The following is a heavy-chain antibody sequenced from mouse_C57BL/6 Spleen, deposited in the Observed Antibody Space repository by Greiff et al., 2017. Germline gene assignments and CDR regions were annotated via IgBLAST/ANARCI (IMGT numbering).Heavy chain of an antibody. D-gene: IGHD1-1*01. CDR2: IYPGSGNT. CDR1: GYTFTDYY. CDR3: AREGSSYRWYFDV. V-gene: IGHV1-76*01. Sequence: QVQLQQSGAELVRPGASVKLSCKASGYTFTDYYINWVKQRPGQGLEWIARIYPGSGNTYYNEKFKGKATLTAEKSSSTAYMQLSSLTSEDSAVYFCAREGSSYRWYFDVWGTGTTVTVSS. J-gene: IGHJ1*03.